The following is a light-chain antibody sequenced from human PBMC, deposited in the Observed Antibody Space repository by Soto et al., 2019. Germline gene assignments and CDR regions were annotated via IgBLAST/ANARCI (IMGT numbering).Light chain of an antibody. CDR1: SSDFSRYNS. Sequence: QSALTQPASVSGSPGQSITISCTGTSSDFSRYNSVSWFQQYPGKAPKLLIYEVSKRPSGVSDRFSGSKSDNTASLTISGLQAEDEADYYCTSYTRSDTYVFGGGTKVTVL. V-gene: IGLV2-14*01. CDR2: EVS. CDR3: TSYTRSDTYV. J-gene: IGLJ3*02.